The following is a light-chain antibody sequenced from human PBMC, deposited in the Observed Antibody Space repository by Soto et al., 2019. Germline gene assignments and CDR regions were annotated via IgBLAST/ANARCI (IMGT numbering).Light chain of an antibody. Sequence: DIVMTQSPATLSVSPGERATLSCRASQSVSSNLAWYQQKPGQAPRLLIYGASTRATGIPARFSGSGSGTEFTLIISSLQSEDSAVYYCQQYNSWLWTFGQGTKVDIK. V-gene: IGKV3-15*01. J-gene: IGKJ1*01. CDR3: QQYNSWLWT. CDR1: QSVSSN. CDR2: GAS.